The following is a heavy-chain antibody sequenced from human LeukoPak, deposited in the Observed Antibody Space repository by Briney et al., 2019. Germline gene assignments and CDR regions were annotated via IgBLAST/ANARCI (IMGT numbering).Heavy chain of an antibody. D-gene: IGHD3-10*01. Sequence: KESAPTLVKPTQTLTLTCTFSGFSLSTSGVGVGWIRQPPGKALEWLALIYWDDDKRYSPSLKSRLTITKDTSKSQVVLTMTNMDPVDTATYFCAHARGAYYYGSGSYPFGNWGQGTLVTVPS. CDR3: AHARGAYYYGSGSYPFGN. J-gene: IGHJ4*02. CDR2: IYWDDDK. CDR1: GFSLSTSGVG. V-gene: IGHV2-5*02.